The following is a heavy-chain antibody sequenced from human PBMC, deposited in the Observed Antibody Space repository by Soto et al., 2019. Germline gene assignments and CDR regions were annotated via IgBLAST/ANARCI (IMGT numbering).Heavy chain of an antibody. D-gene: IGHD6-19*01. CDR2: INAGNGNT. V-gene: IGHV1-3*01. CDR3: ATGDSSGTFDY. Sequence: ASRKVSCKASGYTFTSYAMHWVRQAPGQRLEWMGWINAGNGNTKYSQKFQGRVTMTRDTSASTAYMELSSLRSEDTAVYYCATGDSSGTFDYWGQGTLVTVSS. CDR1: GYTFTSYA. J-gene: IGHJ4*02.